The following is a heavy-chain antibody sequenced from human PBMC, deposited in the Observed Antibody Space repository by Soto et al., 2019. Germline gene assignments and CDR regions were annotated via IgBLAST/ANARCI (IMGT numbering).Heavy chain of an antibody. J-gene: IGHJ6*02. V-gene: IGHV4-59*12. Sequence: PSETLSLTCTVSGGSISSYYWSWIRQPPGKGLEWIGYIYYSGSTYYNPSLKSRVTISVDTSKNQFSLKLSSVTAADTAVYYCARDRDSDYYCGMDVWGQGTTVTVSS. CDR3: ARDRDSDYYCGMDV. CDR1: GGSISSYY. CDR2: IYYSGST. D-gene: IGHD1-26*01.